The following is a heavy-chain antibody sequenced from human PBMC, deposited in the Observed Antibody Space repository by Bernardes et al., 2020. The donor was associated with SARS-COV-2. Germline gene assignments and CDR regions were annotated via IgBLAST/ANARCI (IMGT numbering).Heavy chain of an antibody. J-gene: IGHJ3*02. V-gene: IGHV4-39*07. Sequence: SETLSLTCTVSGGSISSSSYYWAWIRQSPGKGLEWIGSIYYFGSTYYNVSLKSRVTIFVDTSKSELSLKLTSVTAADTAVYYCARDCTSAPCYIEGDDIWGQGIPVTVSS. CDR3: ARDCTSAPCYIEGDDI. D-gene: IGHD2-2*02. CDR1: GGSISSSSYY. CDR2: IYYFGST.